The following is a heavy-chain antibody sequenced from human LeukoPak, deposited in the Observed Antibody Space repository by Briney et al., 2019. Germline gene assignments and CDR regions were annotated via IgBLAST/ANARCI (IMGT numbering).Heavy chain of an antibody. J-gene: IGHJ4*02. CDR1: GFTFSSYA. D-gene: IGHD3-9*01. CDR3: AKDHDYDILTGEDYFDY. Sequence: GGSLRLSCAASGFTFSSYAMSWVRQAPGKGLEWVSAISGSGGSTYYADSVKGRFTISRDNSKDTLYLQMNSLRAEDTAVYYCAKDHDYDILTGEDYFDYWGQGTLVTVSS. V-gene: IGHV3-23*01. CDR2: ISGSGGST.